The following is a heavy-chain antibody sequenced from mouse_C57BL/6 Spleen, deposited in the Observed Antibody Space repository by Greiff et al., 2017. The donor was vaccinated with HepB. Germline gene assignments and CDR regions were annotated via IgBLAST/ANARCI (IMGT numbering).Heavy chain of an antibody. CDR3: VGDPDGYYDFDY. CDR1: GFTFNTYA. D-gene: IGHD2-3*01. CDR2: IRSKSSNYAT. J-gene: IGHJ2*01. Sequence: EVHLVESGGGLVQPKGSLKLSCAASGFTFNTYAMHWVRQAPGQGLEWVARIRSKSSNYATYYADSVKDRFTISKDDSQNMLYLQMNNLKTEDTAMYYCVGDPDGYYDFDYWGQGTTLTVSS. V-gene: IGHV10-3*01.